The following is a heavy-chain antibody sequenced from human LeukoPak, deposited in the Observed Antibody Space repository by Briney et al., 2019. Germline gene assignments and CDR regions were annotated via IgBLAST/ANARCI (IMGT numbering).Heavy chain of an antibody. D-gene: IGHD3-3*01. J-gene: IGHJ4*02. CDR3: ARASPGVLTD. CDR1: GGSISGYY. CDR2: IYYSEYSETT. V-gene: IGHV4-59*01. Sequence: SETLSLTCTVPGGSISGYYWTWIRQPPGKGLEWIGYIYYSEYSETTNYSPSLKSRVTISVDRSKNQFSLKLSSVTAADTAVYYCARASPGVLTDWGQGTLVTVSS.